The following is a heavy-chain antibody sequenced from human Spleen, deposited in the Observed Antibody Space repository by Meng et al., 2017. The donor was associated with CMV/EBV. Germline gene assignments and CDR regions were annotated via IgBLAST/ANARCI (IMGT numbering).Heavy chain of an antibody. J-gene: IGHJ4*02. D-gene: IGHD2-2*02. CDR1: GGSFSGYY. Sequence: SETLSLTCAVYGGSFSGYYWSWIRQPPGKGLEWIGEINHSGSTNYNPSLKSRVTISVDTSKNQFSLKLSSVTAADTAVYYCARERGRGYCSSTSCYRETDFDYWGQGTLVTVSS. CDR3: ARERGRGYCSSTSCYRETDFDY. CDR2: INHSGST. V-gene: IGHV4-34*01.